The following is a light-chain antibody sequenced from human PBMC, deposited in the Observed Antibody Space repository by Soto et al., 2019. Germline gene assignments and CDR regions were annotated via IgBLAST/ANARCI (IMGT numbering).Light chain of an antibody. V-gene: IGKV3-20*01. Sequence: EIVLTQSPGTLSLCPGERATLSCRASQSVSSSHLAWYQQKPGQAPRLLIYGAASRATGIPDRFSGSGSGTDFTLTISRLAPEDFAVYFCPQYGSSPLTFGGGTKVEIX. J-gene: IGKJ4*01. CDR2: GAA. CDR1: QSVSSSH. CDR3: PQYGSSPLT.